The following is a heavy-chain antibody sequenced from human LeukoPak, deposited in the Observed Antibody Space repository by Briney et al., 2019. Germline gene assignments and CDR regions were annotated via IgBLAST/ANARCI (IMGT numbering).Heavy chain of an antibody. CDR1: GFIFSSYG. CDR2: IRYDGSNT. V-gene: IGHV3-30*02. Sequence: GGSLRLSCAASGFIFSSYGMHWVRQAPGKGLEWVAFIRYDGSNTYYADSVKGRFTISRDNSKNTLYLQMNSLRGEDTAVYYCARDVDMEEAVAYYYYYMDVWGKGTTVTVSS. CDR3: ARDVDMEEAVAYYYYYMDV. D-gene: IGHD6-19*01. J-gene: IGHJ6*03.